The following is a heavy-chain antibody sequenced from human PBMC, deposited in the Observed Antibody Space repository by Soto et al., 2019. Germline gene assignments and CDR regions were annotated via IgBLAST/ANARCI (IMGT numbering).Heavy chain of an antibody. CDR2: INHSGST. Sequence: SETLSLTCAVYGGSFSGYYWSWIRQPPGKGLEWIGEINHSGSTNYNPSLKSRVTISVDTSKNQFSLKLSSVTAADTAVYYCARTESSGNAFDYWGQGTLVTVSS. J-gene: IGHJ4*02. CDR3: ARTESSGNAFDY. V-gene: IGHV4-34*01. CDR1: GGSFSGYY. D-gene: IGHD6-19*01.